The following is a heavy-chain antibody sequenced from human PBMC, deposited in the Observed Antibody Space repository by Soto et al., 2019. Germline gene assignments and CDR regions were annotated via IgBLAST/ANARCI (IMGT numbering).Heavy chain of an antibody. V-gene: IGHV4-34*01. J-gene: IGHJ6*02. CDR1: GGSFSGYY. CDR2: INHSGST. CDR3: VRDHLIVVVPAAIRLDYYGMDV. Sequence: SETLSLTCAVYGGSFSGYYWSWIRQPPGKELEWIGEINHSGSTNYNPSLKSRVTISVDTSKNQFSLKLSSVTAADTAVYYCVRDHLIVVVPAAIRLDYYGMDVWGQGTTVTVSS. D-gene: IGHD2-2*02.